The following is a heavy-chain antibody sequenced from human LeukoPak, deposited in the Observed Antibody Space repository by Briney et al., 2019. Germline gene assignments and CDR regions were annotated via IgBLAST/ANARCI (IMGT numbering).Heavy chain of an antibody. CDR2: FHTAGDT. CDR1: GFTFSNYD. D-gene: IGHD2-2*01. CDR3: ARGSCSSSSCYERLNGLDV. Sequence: GGSLRLSCAASGFTFSNYDMHWVRQATGKGLEWVSAFHTAGDTHYSGSVKGRFATSRENAKNSFYLQMNNLRAGDTAVYYRARGSCSSSSCYERLNGLDVWGQGTPVTVSS. V-gene: IGHV3-13*01. J-gene: IGHJ6*02.